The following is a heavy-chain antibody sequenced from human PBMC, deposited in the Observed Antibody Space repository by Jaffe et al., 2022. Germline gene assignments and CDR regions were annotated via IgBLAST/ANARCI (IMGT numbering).Heavy chain of an antibody. CDR2: INPNSGGT. Sequence: QVQLVQSGAEVKKPGASVKVSCKASGYTFSDYYMHWVRQAPGQGLEWLGRINPNSGGTNYAQKFQGRVTMTMDTSINTAYMELSRLTSDDTAVYYCTRDGSRTYYYFDYWGQGTLVTVSS. V-gene: IGHV1-2*06. CDR3: TRDGSRTYYYFDY. D-gene: IGHD3-10*01. J-gene: IGHJ4*02. CDR1: GYTFSDYY.